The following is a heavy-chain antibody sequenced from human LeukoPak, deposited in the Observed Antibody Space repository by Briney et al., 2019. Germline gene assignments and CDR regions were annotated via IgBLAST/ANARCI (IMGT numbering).Heavy chain of an antibody. CDR1: GFTFSGSA. CDR2: IRSEANSYAT. CDR3: TGRIAAAGSGGFDY. Sequence: GGSLRLSCAASGFTFSGSAMHWVRQASGEGRGWVGRIRSEANSYATAYAASVKGRFTISRDDSKNTAYLQMNSPKTEDTAVYYCTGRIAAAGSGGFDYWGQGTLVTVSS. J-gene: IGHJ4*02. D-gene: IGHD6-13*01. V-gene: IGHV3-73*01.